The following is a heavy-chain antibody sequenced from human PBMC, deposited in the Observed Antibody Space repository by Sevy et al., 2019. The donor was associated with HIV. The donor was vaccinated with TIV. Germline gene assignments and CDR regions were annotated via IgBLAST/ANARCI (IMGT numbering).Heavy chain of an antibody. D-gene: IGHD2-2*01. J-gene: IGHJ6*02. CDR1: GFTFSSYD. CDR3: ARTPLWGYCSGTSCPGNYGMDV. Sequence: GGYLRLSCAASGFTFSSYDMHWVRQATGKGLEWISAIGTAGDTYYPGSVKGRFTISRENAKNSLYLQMNSLRVGDTAVYYCARTPLWGYCSGTSCPGNYGMDVWGQGTTVTVSS. CDR2: IGTAGDT. V-gene: IGHV3-13*01.